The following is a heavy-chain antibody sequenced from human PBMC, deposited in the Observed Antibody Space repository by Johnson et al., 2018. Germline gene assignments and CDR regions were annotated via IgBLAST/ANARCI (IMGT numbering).Heavy chain of an antibody. J-gene: IGHJ1*01. CDR2: IFYNGNT. CDR1: GGPILTSSYY. V-gene: IGHV4-39*01. D-gene: IGHD3-22*01. Sequence: QVQLQESGPGLVKPSETLSLICTVSGGPILTSSYYWGWIRQPPGKGLEWIANIFYNGNTYYNPSLRSRLVMSLDTSKNQFSLKLTSVTAADTAIYYCASSCYYKYFHTWGQGTPVTVSS. CDR3: ASSCYYKYFHT.